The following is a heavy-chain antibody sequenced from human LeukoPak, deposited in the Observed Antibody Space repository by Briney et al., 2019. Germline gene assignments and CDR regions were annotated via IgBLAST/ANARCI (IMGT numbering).Heavy chain of an antibody. CDR2: IIPIFGTA. D-gene: IGHD5-24*01. CDR1: GGTFSSYA. Sequence: SVKVSCKASGGTFSSYAISWVRQAPGQGLEWMGGIIPIFGTANYAQKFQGRVTITTDESTSTAYMELSSLRSEDTAVYYCARGFGRWLQLEYSQHWGQGTLVTVSS. V-gene: IGHV1-69*05. J-gene: IGHJ1*01. CDR3: ARGFGRWLQLEYSQH.